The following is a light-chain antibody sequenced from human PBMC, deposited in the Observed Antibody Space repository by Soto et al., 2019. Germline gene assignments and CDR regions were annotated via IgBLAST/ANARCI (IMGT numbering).Light chain of an antibody. J-gene: IGLJ2*01. CDR2: STD. Sequence: QTVVTQEPSLTVSPGGTVTLTCASNIGAVTSGHYTNWLQQKPGQAPRALIYSTDTKHSWTPARFSGSLLGGKAALTLSGAQPEDEADYFCFIYHGGAVIFGGGTKLTVL. CDR1: IGAVTSGHY. CDR3: FIYHGGAVI. V-gene: IGLV7-43*01.